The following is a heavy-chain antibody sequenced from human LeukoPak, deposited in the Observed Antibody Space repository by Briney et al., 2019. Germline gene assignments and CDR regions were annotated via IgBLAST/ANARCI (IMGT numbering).Heavy chain of an antibody. Sequence: SETLSLTCAVYGGSFSGYYWSWIRQPPGKGLEWIGEINHSGSTNYNPSLKSRVTISVDTSKNQFSLKLSSVTAADTAVYYCARVSGSHTWSWFDPWGQGTLVTVSS. CDR1: GGSFSGYY. CDR3: ARVSGSHTWSWFDP. D-gene: IGHD1-26*01. V-gene: IGHV4-34*01. J-gene: IGHJ5*02. CDR2: INHSGST.